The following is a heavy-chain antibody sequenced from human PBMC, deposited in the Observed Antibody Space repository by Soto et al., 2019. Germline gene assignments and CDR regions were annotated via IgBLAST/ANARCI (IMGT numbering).Heavy chain of an antibody. CDR1: GFTFSSNG. CDR3: VKDNNCADPG. J-gene: IGHJ4*02. Sequence: EVQLLESGGGLVQPGGSLRLSCAASGFTFSSNGMTWFRQAPGKGLEWVSVISGNSDTTYYADSVKGQFTVSRDNSKTALYLQKNSRRVEDKAIYYYVKDNNCADPGWGQGPLVTVSS. D-gene: IGHD2-21*01. CDR2: ISGNSDTT. V-gene: IGHV3-23*01.